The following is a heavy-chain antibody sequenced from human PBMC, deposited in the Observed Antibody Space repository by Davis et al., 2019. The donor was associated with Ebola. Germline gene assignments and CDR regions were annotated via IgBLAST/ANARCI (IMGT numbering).Heavy chain of an antibody. CDR3: ARDLGGPLIS. V-gene: IGHV3-66*03. CDR2: IYTSGTT. CDR1: GFSVSRNY. J-gene: IGHJ5*02. D-gene: IGHD3-3*01. Sequence: GGSLRLSCAASGFSVSRNYMSWVRQAPGEGLEWVSFIYTSGTTYYADSVKGRFTISRDDSKNTLYLEMNSLRDEDTAVYYCARDLGGPLISWGQGTLVTVSS.